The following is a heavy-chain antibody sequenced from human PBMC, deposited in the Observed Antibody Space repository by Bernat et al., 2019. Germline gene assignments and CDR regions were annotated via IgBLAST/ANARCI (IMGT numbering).Heavy chain of an antibody. CDR1: GFTFSSYW. D-gene: IGHD3-10*01. Sequence: EVQLVESGGGLVQPGGSLRLSCAASGFTFSSYWMSWVRQAPVKGLEWVANIKQDGSAKDYVDSVKGRFTISRDKAKNSLYLQMNSLRAEDTAVYYCAREYYYGSGGAQFYYYYYMDVWGKGTTVTVSS. CDR2: IKQDGSAK. J-gene: IGHJ6*03. V-gene: IGHV3-7*03. CDR3: AREYYYGSGGAQFYYYYYMDV.